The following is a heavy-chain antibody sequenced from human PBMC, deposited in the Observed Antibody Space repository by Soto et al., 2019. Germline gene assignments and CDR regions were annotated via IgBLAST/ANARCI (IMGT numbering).Heavy chain of an antibody. CDR1: GYTFTSYY. V-gene: IGHV1-46*01. J-gene: IGHJ4*02. CDR3: ARDAGGMTTVTTYHPHYYFDY. D-gene: IGHD4-17*01. CDR2: INPSGGST. Sequence: ASVKVSCKASGYTFTSYYMHWVRQAPGQGLEWMGIINPSGGSTSYAQKFQGRVTMTRDTSTSTVYMELSSLRSEDTAVYYCARDAGGMTTVTTYHPHYYFDYWGQGTLVTVSS.